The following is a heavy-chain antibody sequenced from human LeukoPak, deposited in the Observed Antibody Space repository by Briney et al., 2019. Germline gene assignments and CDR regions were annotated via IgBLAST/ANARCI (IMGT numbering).Heavy chain of an antibody. Sequence: GGSLRLSCAASGFTFSRYWMHWVRQAPGKGLVWVSCIKIDGSSTSIADSAKGRFTISRDNAKNTVYLQMNSLRAEDTAVYYCVRDNRSYNFDYWGQGTLVTVSS. J-gene: IGHJ4*02. CDR1: GFTFSRYW. CDR2: IKIDGSST. CDR3: VRDNRSYNFDY. V-gene: IGHV3-74*01. D-gene: IGHD1-26*01.